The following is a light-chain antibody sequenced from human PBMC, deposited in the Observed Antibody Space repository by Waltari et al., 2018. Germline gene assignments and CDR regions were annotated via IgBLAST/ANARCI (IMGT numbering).Light chain of an antibody. V-gene: IGLV2-11*01. CDR2: DVN. CDR3: CSYAGSYTYV. CDR1: RSAIGGYNY. Sequence: QSALTQPRSVSGSPGQSVTISCPGTRSAIGGYNYVSWYQPHPAKAPKLMIYDVNQRPSGVPDRFSGSKSGNTASLTISGLQAEDEADYYCCSYAGSYTYVFGTGTKVIVL. J-gene: IGLJ1*01.